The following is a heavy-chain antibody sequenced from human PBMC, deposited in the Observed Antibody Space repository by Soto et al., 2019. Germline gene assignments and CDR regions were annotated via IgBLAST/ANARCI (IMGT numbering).Heavy chain of an antibody. CDR2: IYPGDSDT. CDR1: GYSFTSYW. V-gene: IGHV5-51*01. CDR3: ARLRYCISTSCCHWFDP. D-gene: IGHD2-2*01. J-gene: IGHJ5*02. Sequence: GESLKISCKGSGYSFTSYWIGWVRQMPVKGLEWMGIIYPGDSDTRYSPSFQGQVTISADKSISTAYLQWSSLKASDTAMYYCARLRYCISTSCCHWFDPWGQGTLVTVSS.